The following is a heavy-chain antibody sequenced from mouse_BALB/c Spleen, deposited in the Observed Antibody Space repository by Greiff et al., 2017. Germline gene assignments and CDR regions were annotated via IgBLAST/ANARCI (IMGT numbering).Heavy chain of an antibody. Sequence: DVKLVESGGGLVKPGGSLKLSCAASGFTFSSYAMSWVRQTPEKRLEWVASISSGGSTYYPDSVKGRFTISRDNARNILYLQMSSLRSEDTAMYYCARGEDYGSSWYFDVWGAGTTVTVSS. J-gene: IGHJ1*01. V-gene: IGHV5-6-5*01. CDR3: ARGEDYGSSWYFDV. D-gene: IGHD1-1*01. CDR1: GFTFSSYA. CDR2: ISSGGST.